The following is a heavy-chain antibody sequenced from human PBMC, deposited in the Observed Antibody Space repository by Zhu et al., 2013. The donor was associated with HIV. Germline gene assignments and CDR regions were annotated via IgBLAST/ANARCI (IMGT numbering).Heavy chain of an antibody. V-gene: IGHV1-69*06. CDR2: IIPIFGTA. Sequence: QVQLVQSGAEVKKPGSSVKVSCKASGGTFSSYAISWVRQAPGQGLEWMGGIIPIFGTANYAQKFQGRVTITADKSTSTAYMELSSLRSEDTAVYYCARGSRRLDYSNYFYYYGMDVWGQGTTVTVSS. CDR1: GGTFSSYA. D-gene: IGHD4-4*01. J-gene: IGHJ6*02. CDR3: ARGSRRLDYSNYFYYYGMDV.